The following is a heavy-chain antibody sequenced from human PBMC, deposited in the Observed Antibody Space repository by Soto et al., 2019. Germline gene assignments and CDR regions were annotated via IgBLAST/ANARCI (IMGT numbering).Heavy chain of an antibody. V-gene: IGHV4-31*03. J-gene: IGHJ4*02. D-gene: IGHD6-19*01. CDR2: IYYSGST. CDR1: GGSISSGGYY. CDR3: ARVWGSSGWYSDYFDY. Sequence: QVQLQESGPGLVKPSQTLSLTCTVSGGSISSGGYYWSWIRQHPGKGLEWIGYIYYSGSTYYNPSLKSRVTISVDTSKNQCSLKLSSVTAADTAVYYCARVWGSSGWYSDYFDYWGQGTLVTVSS.